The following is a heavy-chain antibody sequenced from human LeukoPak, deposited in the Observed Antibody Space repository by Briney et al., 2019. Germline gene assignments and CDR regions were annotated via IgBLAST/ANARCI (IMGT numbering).Heavy chain of an antibody. CDR3: ARGAHIVHDAFDI. J-gene: IGHJ3*02. CDR2: ISSSSSYI. CDR1: GFTFSSYS. D-gene: IGHD2-21*01. V-gene: IGHV3-21*01. Sequence: GGSLRLSCAASGFTFSSYSMNWVRQAPGKGLQWVSSISSSSSYIYYADSVKGRFIISRDNAKNSLYLQMNSLRAEDTAVYYCARGAHIVHDAFDIWGQGTMVTVSS.